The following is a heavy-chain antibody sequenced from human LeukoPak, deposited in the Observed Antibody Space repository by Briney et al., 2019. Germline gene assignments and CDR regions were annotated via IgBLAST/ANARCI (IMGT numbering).Heavy chain of an antibody. CDR3: AKASEAVVVVAAITPVFDY. CDR1: GFTFSSYA. CDR2: ISGSGGGT. V-gene: IGHV3-23*01. D-gene: IGHD2-15*01. J-gene: IGHJ4*02. Sequence: GGSLRLSCAASGFTFSSYAMSWVRQAPGKGLEWVSAISGSGGGTYYADSVKGRFTISRDNSKNTLYLQMNSLRAEDTAVYYCAKASEAVVVVAAITPVFDYWGQGTLVTVSS.